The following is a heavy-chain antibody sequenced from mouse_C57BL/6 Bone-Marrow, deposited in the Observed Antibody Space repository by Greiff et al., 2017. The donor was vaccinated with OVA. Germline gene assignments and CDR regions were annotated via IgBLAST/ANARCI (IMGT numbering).Heavy chain of an antibody. CDR3: ARSEDGYLLFDY. CDR1: GYTFTNYW. CDR2: IYPGGGYT. V-gene: IGHV1-63*01. Sequence: QVQLKQSGAELVRPGTSVKMSCKASGYTFTNYWIGWAKQRPGHGLEWIGDIYPGGGYTNYNEKFKGKATLTADKSSSTAYMQFSSLTSEDSAIYYCARSEDGYLLFDYWGQGTTLTVSS. D-gene: IGHD2-3*01. J-gene: IGHJ2*01.